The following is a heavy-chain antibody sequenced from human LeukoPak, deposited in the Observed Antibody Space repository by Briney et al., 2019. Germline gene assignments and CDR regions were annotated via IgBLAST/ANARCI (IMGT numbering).Heavy chain of an antibody. V-gene: IGHV3-23*01. J-gene: IGHJ4*02. CDR2: ISGTGGTT. CDR3: AKELYGDYGVDY. Sequence: GGSLRLSCAASGFTFSSYAMNWVRQAPGKGLEWVSTISGTGGTTYYADSVKGRFTISRDNSKNTLYLQMNSLRAEDTAVYFCAKELYGDYGVDYWGQGTLVTVSS. D-gene: IGHD4-17*01. CDR1: GFTFSSYA.